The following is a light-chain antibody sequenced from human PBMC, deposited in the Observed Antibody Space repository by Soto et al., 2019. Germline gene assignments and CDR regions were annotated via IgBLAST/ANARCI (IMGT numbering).Light chain of an antibody. CDR2: DVN. CDR1: SSGVGGYNY. Sequence: QSALTQPASVSGSPGQSIAISCTGTSSGVGGYNYVSWYQQHPGKAPKLMIYDVNNRPSGVSNRFSGSKSGNTASLTISGLQAEDQADYYCCSYTTSSTYVFGTGTKLTVL. CDR3: CSYTTSSTYV. J-gene: IGLJ1*01. V-gene: IGLV2-14*03.